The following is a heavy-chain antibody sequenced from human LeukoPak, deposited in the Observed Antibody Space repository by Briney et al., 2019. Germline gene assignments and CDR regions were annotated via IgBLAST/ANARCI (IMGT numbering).Heavy chain of an antibody. J-gene: IGHJ4*02. V-gene: IGHV4-39*07. CDR2: VYYSGTT. CDR3: ATLPTFDY. CDR1: GGSLSSSHYY. Sequence: PSETLSLTCTVSGGSLSSSHYYWGWIRQPPGKGLEWIGSVYYSGTTYSNPSLKSRVTISIDTSKTHFSLRLTSVTAADTAVYYCATLPTFDYWGQGTLVTVPS.